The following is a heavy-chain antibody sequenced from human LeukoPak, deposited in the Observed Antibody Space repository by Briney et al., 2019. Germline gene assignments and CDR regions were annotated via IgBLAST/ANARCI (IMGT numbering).Heavy chain of an antibody. CDR3: ARGAYKSAAGFDP. CDR2: VWYDGNNK. V-gene: IGHV3-33*08. D-gene: IGHD6-13*01. J-gene: IGHJ5*02. Sequence: GASLRLSCAASGFTFSSYGMSWVRQAPGKGLEWVAIVWYDGNNKYYADSVKGRFTISRDNSKNTVYLQTSSLRAEDTAVYYCARGAYKSAAGFDPWGQGTLVTVSS. CDR1: GFTFSSYG.